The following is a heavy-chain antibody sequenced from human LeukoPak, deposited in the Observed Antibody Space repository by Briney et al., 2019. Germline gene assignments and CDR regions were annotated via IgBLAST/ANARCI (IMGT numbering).Heavy chain of an antibody. CDR3: ARGRGGYELRALGY. J-gene: IGHJ4*02. V-gene: IGHV1-8*01. CDR2: MNPNSGNT. D-gene: IGHD5-12*01. Sequence: GASVKVSCTGSGYTFTSYDINWVRQAPGQGREWMGWMNPNSGNTGYAQKFQGRVTMTRNTSISTAYMELSSLRSEDTAVYYCARGRGGYELRALGYWGQGTLVTVSS. CDR1: GYTFTSYD.